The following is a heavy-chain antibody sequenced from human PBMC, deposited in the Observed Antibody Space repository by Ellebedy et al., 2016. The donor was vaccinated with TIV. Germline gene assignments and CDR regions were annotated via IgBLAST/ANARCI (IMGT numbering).Heavy chain of an antibody. Sequence: AASVKVSCKASGYSFINYAMYWVRQAPGQGLEWMGWINPNTGNPTYAHGFTGRFVFSLDTSVSTAYLHISSLKAEDTAIYYCARSAAAGFFWYFDLWGRGTLVTVSS. D-gene: IGHD6-13*01. V-gene: IGHV7-4-1*02. CDR3: ARSAAAGFFWYFDL. CDR1: GYSFINYA. J-gene: IGHJ2*01. CDR2: INPNTGNP.